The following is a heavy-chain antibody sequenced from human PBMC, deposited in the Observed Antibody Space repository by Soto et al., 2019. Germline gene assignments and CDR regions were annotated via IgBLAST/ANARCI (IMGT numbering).Heavy chain of an antibody. Sequence: GAAVEVSCQASGGTFSSYAISWVRQAPGQGLEWMGGIIPIFGTANYAQKFQGRVTITADESTSTAYMELSSLRSEDTAVYYCAVGYCSSTSCYKEIITWGQGTLVTVAS. D-gene: IGHD2-2*02. CDR3: AVGYCSSTSCYKEIIT. J-gene: IGHJ5*02. CDR2: IIPIFGTA. CDR1: GGTFSSYA. V-gene: IGHV1-69*13.